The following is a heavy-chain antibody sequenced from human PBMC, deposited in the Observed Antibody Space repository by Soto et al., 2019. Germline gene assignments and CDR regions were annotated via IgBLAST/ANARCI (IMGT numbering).Heavy chain of an antibody. Sequence: SLKISCAASGFTFDDYAMHWVRQAPGKGLEWVSGISWNSGSIGYADSVKGRFTISRDNAKNSLYLQMNSLRAEDTALYYCAKDTYGSGSYYNSFDYWGQGTLVTVSS. CDR2: ISWNSGSI. V-gene: IGHV3-9*01. CDR1: GFTFDDYA. D-gene: IGHD3-10*01. CDR3: AKDTYGSGSYYNSFDY. J-gene: IGHJ4*02.